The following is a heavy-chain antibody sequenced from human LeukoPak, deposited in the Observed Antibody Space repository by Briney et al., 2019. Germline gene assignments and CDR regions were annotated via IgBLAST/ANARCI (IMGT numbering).Heavy chain of an antibody. J-gene: IGHJ4*02. Sequence: PETLSLTCTVSGGSISSYYWSWIWQPPGRGLEWIGFISYSGSTNYNPSLKSRVSISVDTSKNQFSLKVSSVTAADTAVYFCARRSYSSPFDYWGQGTLVTVSS. CDR1: GGSISSYY. CDR2: ISYSGST. D-gene: IGHD6-19*01. V-gene: IGHV4-59*08. CDR3: ARRSYSSPFDY.